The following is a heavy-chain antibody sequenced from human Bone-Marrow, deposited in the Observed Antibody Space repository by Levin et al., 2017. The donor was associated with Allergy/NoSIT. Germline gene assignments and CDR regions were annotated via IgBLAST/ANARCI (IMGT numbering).Heavy chain of an antibody. D-gene: IGHD5-12*01. CDR1: GYTFTGYY. CDR3: ARDPSLRTHYYYYFGMDS. V-gene: IGHV1-2*02. J-gene: IGHJ6*02. Sequence: PGGSLRLSCKASGYTFTGYYMHWVRQAPGQGLEWMGWINPNSGGTNYAQKFQGRVTMTRDTSISTAYMELSRLRSDDTAVYYCARDPSLRTHYYYYFGMDSWGQGTTVTVS. CDR2: INPNSGGT.